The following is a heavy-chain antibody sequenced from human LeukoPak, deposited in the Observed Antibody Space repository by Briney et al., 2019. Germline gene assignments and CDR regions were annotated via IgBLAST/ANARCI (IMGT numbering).Heavy chain of an antibody. CDR1: GFTFSSYA. Sequence: GRSLRLSCAASGFTFSSYAMHWVRQAPGKGLEWVAVISYDGSNKYYADSVKGRFTISRDNSKNTLYLQMNSLRAEDTAVYYCARDLSDPKYSSSNWFDPWGQGTLVTVSS. CDR3: ARDLSDPKYSSSNWFDP. D-gene: IGHD6-6*01. J-gene: IGHJ5*02. CDR2: ISYDGSNK. V-gene: IGHV3-30*04.